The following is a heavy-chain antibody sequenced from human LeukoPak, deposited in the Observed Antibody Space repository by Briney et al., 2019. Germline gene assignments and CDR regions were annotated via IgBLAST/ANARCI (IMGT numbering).Heavy chain of an antibody. D-gene: IGHD2-2*01. J-gene: IGHJ5*02. CDR3: VRESLVVFPYWFEP. V-gene: IGHV4-4*07. CDR2: IYSSGST. Sequence: KPSETLSLTCTVSGGSISTYYWSWIRQPAGKGLEWIGRIYSSGSTNYNPSLESRVTMSVDTSQNQFSLKLSSVTAADTAVYYCVRESLVVFPYWFEPWGQGTLVTVSS. CDR1: GGSISTYY.